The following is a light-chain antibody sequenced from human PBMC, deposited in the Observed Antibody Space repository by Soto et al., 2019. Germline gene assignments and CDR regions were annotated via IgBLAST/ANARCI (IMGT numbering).Light chain of an antibody. Sequence: QSALTQRASVSGSPGQSMTISCTETSSDVGGYNYVSWYQQHPGKAPKLMIYDVSNRPSGVSNRFSGSKSGNTASLTISGLQAEDEADYYCSSYTSSSTLYVFGTGTKVTVL. J-gene: IGLJ1*01. CDR2: DVS. CDR1: SSDVGGYNY. V-gene: IGLV2-14*01. CDR3: SSYTSSSTLYV.